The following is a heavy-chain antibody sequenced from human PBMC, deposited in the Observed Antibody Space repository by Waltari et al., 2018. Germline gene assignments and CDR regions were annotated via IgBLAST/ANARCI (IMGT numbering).Heavy chain of an antibody. J-gene: IGHJ2*01. CDR1: GFTVSNFY. CDR2: INSGGDT. CDR3: ARDVAGYYYFDL. Sequence: EVQLVESGGGLIQPGGSLRLSCAASGFTVSNFYMSWARQAPGKGLEWVSVINSGGDTHYADSVKGRFTISRDNSKNTIYLQLNTLRAEDTALYYCARDVAGYYYFDLWGRGTLVTV. V-gene: IGHV3-53*01.